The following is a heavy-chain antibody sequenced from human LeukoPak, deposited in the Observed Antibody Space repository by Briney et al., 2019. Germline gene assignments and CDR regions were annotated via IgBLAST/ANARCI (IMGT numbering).Heavy chain of an antibody. J-gene: IGHJ6*02. CDR1: RFTFSTYW. Sequence: GGSLRLSCAASRFTFSTYWMHWVRQAPGKGLVWVSRINSDGSSATYADSVKGRFNISRDNAKNTLYLQMNSLGAEDTAVYYCARGLCSGGICHYYYYGMDVWGQGTTVTVSS. D-gene: IGHD2-15*01. CDR2: INSDGSSA. V-gene: IGHV3-74*01. CDR3: ARGLCSGGICHYYYYGMDV.